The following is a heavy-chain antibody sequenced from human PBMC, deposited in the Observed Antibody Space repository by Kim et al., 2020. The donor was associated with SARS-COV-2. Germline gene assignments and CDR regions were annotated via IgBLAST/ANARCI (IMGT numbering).Heavy chain of an antibody. D-gene: IGHD3-10*01. J-gene: IGHJ5*02. V-gene: IGHV4-34*01. Sequence: SETLSLTCAVYGGSFSGYYWSWIRQPPGKGLEWIGEINHSGSTNYNPSLKSRVTISVDTSKNQFSLKLSSVTAADTAVYYCARGSRGGFDPWGQGTLVTV. CDR1: GGSFSGYY. CDR2: INHSGST. CDR3: ARGSRGGFDP.